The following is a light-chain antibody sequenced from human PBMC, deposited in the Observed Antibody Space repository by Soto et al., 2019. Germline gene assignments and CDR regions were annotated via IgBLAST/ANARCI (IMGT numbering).Light chain of an antibody. CDR3: QQYYSTPRT. V-gene: IGKV4-1*01. CDR2: WAS. CDR1: QNVLYSSNNKTY. Sequence: DIVMTQSPDSLAVSLGERATINCKSSQNVLYSSNNKTYLAWYQQKPGQPPKLLIYWASTRESGVPDRFSGSGSGTDFTLTISSLQAEDVAFYYCQQYYSTPRTFGQGTKVEIK. J-gene: IGKJ1*01.